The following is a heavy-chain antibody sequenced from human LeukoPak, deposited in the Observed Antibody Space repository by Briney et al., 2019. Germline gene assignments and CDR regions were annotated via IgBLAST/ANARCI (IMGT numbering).Heavy chain of an antibody. CDR2: ISGSGGST. J-gene: IGHJ5*02. CDR3: ARDRRRVTTGGNNWFDP. V-gene: IGHV3-23*01. D-gene: IGHD4-17*01. Sequence: PGASLRLSCAASGFTFSSYAMSWVRQAPGKGLEWVSAISGSGGSTYYADSVKGRFTISRDNSKNTLYLQMNSLRAEDTAVYYCARDRRRVTTGGNNWFDPWGQGTLVTVSS. CDR1: GFTFSSYA.